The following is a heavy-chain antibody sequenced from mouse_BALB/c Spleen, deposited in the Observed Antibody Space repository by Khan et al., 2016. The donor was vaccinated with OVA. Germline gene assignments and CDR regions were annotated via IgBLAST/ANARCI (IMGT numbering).Heavy chain of an antibody. CDR1: GFTFSDYY. D-gene: IGHD1-1*02. CDR3: VRAGYGAFAY. V-gene: IGHV5-4*02. J-gene: IGHJ3*01. Sequence: EVELVESGGGLVKPGGSLELSCAASGFTFSDYYMYWVRQTPEKRLEWVATISDGGTSTYYPDSVKGRFTISRDNAKNSLYLQMSSLKSEDTAIFYCVRAGYGAFAYWGQGTLVTVSA. CDR2: ISDGGTST.